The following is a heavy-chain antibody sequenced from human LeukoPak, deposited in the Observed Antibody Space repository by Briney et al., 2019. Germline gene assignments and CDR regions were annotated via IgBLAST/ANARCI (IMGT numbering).Heavy chain of an antibody. CDR2: ISGSSVTK. J-gene: IGHJ4*02. CDR3: ARVRLTYYFDF. V-gene: IGHV3-48*04. CDR1: GFTFDNYA. Sequence: GSLRLSCEASGFTFDNYAMIWSRQAPGKELEWVSFISGSSVTKNYADSVKGRFTISRDNAKNSLYLQMNSLRAEDTAVYYCARVRLTYYFDFWGQGTLVTVSS.